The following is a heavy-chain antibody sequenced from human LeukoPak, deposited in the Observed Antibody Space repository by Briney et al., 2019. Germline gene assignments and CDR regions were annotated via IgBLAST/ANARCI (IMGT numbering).Heavy chain of an antibody. CDR2: IYYSGST. D-gene: IGHD3-10*01. CDR1: GGSISSSSYY. CDR3: ARYYGSGRDGDY. J-gene: IGHJ4*02. V-gene: IGHV4-39*07. Sequence: SETLSLTCTVSGGSISSSSYYWGWIRQPPGKGLEWIGSIYYSGSTNYNPSLKSRVTISLDTSKNQFSLKLSSVTAADTAMYYCARYYGSGRDGDYWGQGTLVTVSS.